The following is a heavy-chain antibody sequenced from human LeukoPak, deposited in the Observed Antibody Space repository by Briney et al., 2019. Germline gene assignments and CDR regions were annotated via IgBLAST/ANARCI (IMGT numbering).Heavy chain of an antibody. CDR1: GGSISSGSYY. CDR3: ARDAPDFWSGYYRFDYYYYYMDV. Sequence: TLSLTCTVSGGSISSGSYYWSWIRQPAGEGLEWIGRIYTSGSTNYNPSLKSRVTISVDTSKNQFSLKLSSVTAADTAVYYCARDAPDFWSGYYRFDYYYYYMDVWGKGTTVTVSS. CDR2: IYTSGST. J-gene: IGHJ6*03. V-gene: IGHV4-61*02. D-gene: IGHD3-3*01.